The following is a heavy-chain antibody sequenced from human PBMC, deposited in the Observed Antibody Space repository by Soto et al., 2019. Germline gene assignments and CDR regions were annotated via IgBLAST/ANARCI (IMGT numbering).Heavy chain of an antibody. D-gene: IGHD1-26*01. CDR2: IIPILGIA. Sequence: VASVKVSCKASGGTFSSYTISWVRQAPGQGLEWMGRIIPILGIAIYAQKFQGRVTITADKSTSTAYMELSSLRSEDTAVYYCAIVRELAVGYYFDYWGQGTLVTVSS. CDR3: AIVRELAVGYYFDY. CDR1: GGTFSSYT. J-gene: IGHJ4*02. V-gene: IGHV1-69*02.